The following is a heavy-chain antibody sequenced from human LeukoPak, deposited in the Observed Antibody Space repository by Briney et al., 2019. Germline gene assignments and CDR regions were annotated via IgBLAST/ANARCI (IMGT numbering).Heavy chain of an antibody. J-gene: IGHJ4*02. D-gene: IGHD2-15*01. CDR2: IYYSGST. V-gene: IGHV4-39*07. CDR3: ARSFGYFDN. Sequence: PSETLSLTCTVSGGSISSSSYYWGWIRQPPGKGLEWIGSIYYSGSTYYNPSLKSRVTISVDTSKNQFSLKLSSVTAADTAVYYCARSFGYFDNWGQGTLVTVSS. CDR1: GGSISSSSYY.